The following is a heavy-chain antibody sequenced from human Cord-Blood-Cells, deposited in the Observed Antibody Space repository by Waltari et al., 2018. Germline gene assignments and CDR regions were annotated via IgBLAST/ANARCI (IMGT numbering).Heavy chain of an antibody. CDR1: GDTCTGSY. J-gene: IGHJ4*02. D-gene: IGHD6-19*01. CDR2: INPNSGGT. V-gene: IGHV1-2*04. CDR3: ARDPSIAVAGTGYFDY. Sequence: QVQLVQSGAEVQKPGASVKVSCTAPGDTCTGSYRHWGRQPPRQGLEWMGWINPNSGGTNYAQKFQGWVTMTRDTSISTAYMELSRLRSDDTAVYYCARDPSIAVAGTGYFDYWGQGTLVTVSS.